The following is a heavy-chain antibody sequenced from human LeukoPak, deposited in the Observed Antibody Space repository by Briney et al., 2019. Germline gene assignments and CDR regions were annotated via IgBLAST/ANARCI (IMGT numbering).Heavy chain of an antibody. D-gene: IGHD6-19*01. CDR2: INHSGST. Sequence: SETLSLTCAVYGGSFSGYYWSWIRQPPGKGLEWIWEINHSGSTNYNPSLKSRVTISVDTSKNQFSLKLSSVTAADTAVYYCARGRGRSGWYDYWGQGTLVTVSS. V-gene: IGHV4-34*01. CDR3: ARGRGRSGWYDY. CDR1: GGSFSGYY. J-gene: IGHJ4*02.